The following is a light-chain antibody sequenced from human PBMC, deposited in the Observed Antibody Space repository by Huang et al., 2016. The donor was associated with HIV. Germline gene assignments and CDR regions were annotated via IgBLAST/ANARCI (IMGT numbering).Light chain of an antibody. V-gene: IGKV1-9*01. CDR1: QDISSY. CDR3: QQLNNSPLT. J-gene: IGKJ4*01. Sequence: IQLTQSPSSLSASLGDRVTITCRASQDISSYLAWYQQKPGKVPKLLIYAASTLQTGVPSRFSGSGSETDFTLTISSLQPEDFATYYCQQLNNSPLTFGGGTKVEIK. CDR2: AAS.